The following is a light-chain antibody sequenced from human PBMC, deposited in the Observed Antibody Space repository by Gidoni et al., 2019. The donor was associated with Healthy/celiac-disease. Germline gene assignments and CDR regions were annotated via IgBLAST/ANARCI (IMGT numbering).Light chain of an antibody. CDR1: QSISSW. CDR2: DAS. CDR3: QQYNSYSGT. V-gene: IGKV1-5*01. J-gene: IGKJ3*01. Sequence: DMQMTQSPSTLSASVGDRVTITCRASQSISSWLAWYQQKPGKAPKLLIYDASNLEIGVPSRFSGSGSGTEFTLTISNLQPDDFATYYCQQYNSYSGTFGPGTKVDIK.